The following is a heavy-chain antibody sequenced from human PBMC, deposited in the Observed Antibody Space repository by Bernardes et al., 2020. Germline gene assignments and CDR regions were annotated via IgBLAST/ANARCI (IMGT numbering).Heavy chain of an antibody. V-gene: IGHV3-30*03. CDR1: GFTFSSYD. Sequence: GGSLRLSCAASGFTFSSYDMHWVRQAPGKGLEWVAIVSYDGNKRYLADSVKGRFTMSRDISKNTLYLQMDSLRPEDTAVYYCARTNYYESSGFYHYYFDYWGQGTLVTVSS. CDR3: ARTNYYESSGFYHYYFDY. D-gene: IGHD3-22*01. CDR2: VSYDGNKR. J-gene: IGHJ4*02.